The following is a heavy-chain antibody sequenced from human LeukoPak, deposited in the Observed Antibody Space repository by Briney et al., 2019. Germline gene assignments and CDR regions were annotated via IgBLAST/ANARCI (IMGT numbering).Heavy chain of an antibody. CDR1: GYSFTGYW. V-gene: IGHV5-51*01. CDR2: IYPGDSDT. D-gene: IGHD2-15*01. CDR3: ARLFGGGPKTTPFDY. Sequence: GESLKISCKGSGYSFTGYWIGWVRQMPGKGLEWMGIIYPGDSDTRYSPSFQGQVTISADKSISTAYLQWSSLKASDTAIYYCARLFGGGPKTTPFDYWGRGTLVTVSS. J-gene: IGHJ4*02.